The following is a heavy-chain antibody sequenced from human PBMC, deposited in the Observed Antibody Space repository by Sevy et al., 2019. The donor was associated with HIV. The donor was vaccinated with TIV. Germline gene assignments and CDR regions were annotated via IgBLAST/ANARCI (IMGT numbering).Heavy chain of an antibody. V-gene: IGHV5-51*01. J-gene: IGHJ4*02. D-gene: IGHD3-10*01. CDR2: TYPGDSDT. Sequence: GESLKISCKGSGYSFTSYWIGWVRQMPGKGLEWMGITYPGDSDTRYSPSFQGQVTISADKSISTAYLQWSSLKASDTAMYYCARRTYYYGSGSSENLFDYWGQGTLVTVSS. CDR1: GYSFTSYW. CDR3: ARRTYYYGSGSSENLFDY.